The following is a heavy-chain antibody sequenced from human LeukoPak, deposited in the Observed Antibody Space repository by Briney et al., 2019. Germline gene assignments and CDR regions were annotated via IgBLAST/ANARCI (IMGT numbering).Heavy chain of an antibody. D-gene: IGHD1-7*01. Sequence: SETLSLTCAVYGGSFSGYYWSWIRQPPGKGLEWIGEINHSGSTNYNPSLKSRVIISVDTSKNQFSLKLSSVTAADTAVYYCARGGGVWNYYYYYYGMDVWGQGTTVTVSS. CDR1: GGSFSGYY. CDR2: INHSGST. J-gene: IGHJ6*02. CDR3: ARGGGVWNYYYYYYGMDV. V-gene: IGHV4-34*01.